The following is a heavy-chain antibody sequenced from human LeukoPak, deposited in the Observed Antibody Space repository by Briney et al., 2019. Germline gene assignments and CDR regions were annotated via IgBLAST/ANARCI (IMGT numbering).Heavy chain of an antibody. CDR3: TSGSSSLGVDY. Sequence: SVKVSCKASGGTFSSYAISWVRQAPGQGLEWMGGISPIFGTANYAQKFQGRVTITADESTSTAYMELSSLRSEDTAVYYCTSGSSSLGVDYWGQGTLVTVSS. CDR2: ISPIFGTA. V-gene: IGHV1-69*13. J-gene: IGHJ4*02. D-gene: IGHD3-10*01. CDR1: GGTFSSYA.